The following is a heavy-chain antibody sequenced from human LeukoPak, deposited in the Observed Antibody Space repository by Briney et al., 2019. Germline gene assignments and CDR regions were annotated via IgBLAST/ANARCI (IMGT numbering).Heavy chain of an antibody. CDR3: ARSPMIVVVTDLDY. J-gene: IGHJ4*02. V-gene: IGHV1-18*01. CDR2: ISAYNGNT. CDR1: GYTFTSYG. D-gene: IGHD3-22*01. Sequence: GASVKVSCRASGYTFTSYGITWVRQAPGQGLEWMGWISAYNGNTNYAQKLKGRVTMTTDTSTSTAYMELRSLRSDDTAVYYCARSPMIVVVTDLDYWGQGTLVTVSS.